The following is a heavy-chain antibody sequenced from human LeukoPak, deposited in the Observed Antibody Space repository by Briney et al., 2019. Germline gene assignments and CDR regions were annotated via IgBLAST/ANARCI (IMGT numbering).Heavy chain of an antibody. CDR2: IIPIFGTA. J-gene: IGHJ6*03. CDR1: VGTFSSYA. Sequence: ASVKVSCKASVGTFSSYAISWVRQAPGHGLEWMGEIIPIFGTANYAQKFQGRVTITADKSPSTAYMELSSLRSEATAVYYCARDVEMATKAHRTRYTDVWGKGTTVTVSS. D-gene: IGHD5-24*01. CDR3: ARDVEMATKAHRTRYTDV. V-gene: IGHV1-69*06.